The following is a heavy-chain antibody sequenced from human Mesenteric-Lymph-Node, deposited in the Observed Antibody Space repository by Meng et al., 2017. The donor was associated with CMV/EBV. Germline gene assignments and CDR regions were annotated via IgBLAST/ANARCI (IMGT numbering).Heavy chain of an antibody. J-gene: IGHJ3*02. Sequence: GESLKISCAASGFTVSSNYMSWVRQAPGKGLEWVSVIYSGGSTYYADSVKGRFTISRDNSKNTLYLQMNSLRAEDTAVYYCARKAGYNAFDIWGQGTMVTV. V-gene: IGHV3-66*02. CDR1: GFTVSSNY. D-gene: IGHD6-13*01. CDR2: IYSGGST. CDR3: ARKAGYNAFDI.